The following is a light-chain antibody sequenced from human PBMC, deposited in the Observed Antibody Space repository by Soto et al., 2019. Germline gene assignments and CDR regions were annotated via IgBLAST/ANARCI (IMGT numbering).Light chain of an antibody. J-gene: IGLJ1*01. V-gene: IGLV2-14*01. CDR2: EVS. CDR1: SSDVGGYNY. CDR3: SSYTSSSFYV. Sequence: QSVLTQPASVSGSPGQSITISCTGTSSDVGGYNYGSWYQQHPGKAPKLMIYEVSNRPSGVSNRFSGSKSGNTASLTISGLQAEDEADYYCSSYTSSSFYVFGTGTKVTVL.